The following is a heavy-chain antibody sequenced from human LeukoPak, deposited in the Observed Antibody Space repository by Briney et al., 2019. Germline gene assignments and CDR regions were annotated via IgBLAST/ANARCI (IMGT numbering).Heavy chain of an antibody. CDR3: ARGYRTGDHDY. D-gene: IGHD7-27*01. CDR2: MNPNSGNT. V-gene: IGHV1-8*03. CDR1: GYTFTSYG. J-gene: IGHJ4*02. Sequence: ASVKVSCKASGYTFTSYGISWVRQAPGQGLEWMGWMNPNSGNTGYAQKFQGRVTITRNTSISTAYMELSSLRSEDTAVYYCARGYRTGDHDYWGQGTLVTVSS.